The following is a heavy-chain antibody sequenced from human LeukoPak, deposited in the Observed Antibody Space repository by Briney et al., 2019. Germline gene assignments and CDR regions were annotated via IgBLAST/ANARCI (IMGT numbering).Heavy chain of an antibody. J-gene: IGHJ4*02. CDR2: ISNDGSDI. CDR1: GFTFSTYT. V-gene: IGHV3-21*06. Sequence: GGSLRLSCAASGFTFSTYTMSWVRQAPGKGLEWVSSISNDGSDIHYVDSVKGRFTISRDNARNSLYLQMNNLRAEDTAVYFCASLPWLVRWIYYWGQGTLVTVSS. CDR3: ASLPWLVRWIYY. D-gene: IGHD6-19*01.